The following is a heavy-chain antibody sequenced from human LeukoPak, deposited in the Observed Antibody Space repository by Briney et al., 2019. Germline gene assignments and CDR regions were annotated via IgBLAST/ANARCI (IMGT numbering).Heavy chain of an antibody. Sequence: GGSLRLSCAASGFTFSDYYMSWIRQAPGKGLEWVSYISSSGSTIYYADSVKGRFTISRDNAKNSLYLQMNSLGAEDTAVYYCARDRIAVAFDYWGQGTLVTVSS. J-gene: IGHJ4*02. V-gene: IGHV3-11*01. CDR2: ISSSGSTI. CDR1: GFTFSDYY. D-gene: IGHD6-19*01. CDR3: ARDRIAVAFDY.